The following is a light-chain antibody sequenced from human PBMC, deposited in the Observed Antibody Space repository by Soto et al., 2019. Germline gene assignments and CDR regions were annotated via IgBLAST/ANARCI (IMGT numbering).Light chain of an antibody. V-gene: IGKV1-33*01. CDR3: QQYNNLPFT. J-gene: IGKJ3*01. CDR1: RDVSNY. CDR2: GAS. Sequence: DTQMTQSPSSLSASVGDRVTITCQASRDVSNYLNWYQQKPGKAPYLLIYGASNLQTGVPSRFCGSGSGTDFTFTISSLQPEDIATYYCQQYNNLPFTFGPGTKVYIK.